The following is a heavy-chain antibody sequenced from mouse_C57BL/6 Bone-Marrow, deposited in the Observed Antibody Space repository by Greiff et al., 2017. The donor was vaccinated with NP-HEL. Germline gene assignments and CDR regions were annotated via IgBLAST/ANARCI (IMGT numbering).Heavy chain of an antibody. CDR1: GYTFTDYN. V-gene: IGHV1-22*01. D-gene: IGHD2-1*01. CDR2: INPNNGGT. Sequence: EVQLQQSGPELVKPGASVKMSCKASGYTFTDYNMHWVKQSHGKSLEWIGYINPNNGGTSYNQKFKGKATLTVNKSSSTAYMELRSLTSEDSAVYYCARDGNYGYYAMDYWGQGTSVTVSS. J-gene: IGHJ4*01. CDR3: ARDGNYGYYAMDY.